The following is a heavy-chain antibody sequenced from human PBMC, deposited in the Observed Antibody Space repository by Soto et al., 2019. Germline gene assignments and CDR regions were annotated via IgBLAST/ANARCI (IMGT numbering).Heavy chain of an antibody. D-gene: IGHD3-9*01. V-gene: IGHV1-46*03. Sequence: ASVKVSCKASGYSFTSYYMHWVRQAPRQGLEWMGIINPSGGSTSYAQKFQGRVTMTRDTSTSTVYMELSSLRSEDTAVYYCARGSGGLRYFDWSDAFDIWGQGTMVTVSS. CDR1: GYSFTSYY. J-gene: IGHJ3*02. CDR2: INPSGGST. CDR3: ARGSGGLRYFDWSDAFDI.